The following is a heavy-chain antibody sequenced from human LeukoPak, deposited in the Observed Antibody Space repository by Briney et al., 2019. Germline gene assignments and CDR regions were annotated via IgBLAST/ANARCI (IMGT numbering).Heavy chain of an antibody. CDR2: ISSSGSTI. D-gene: IGHD5-18*01. CDR1: GFTFSDYY. CDR3: ARLLIYGYASFDI. V-gene: IGHV3-11*01. Sequence: GGSLRLSWAASGFTFSDYYMSWIRQAPGKGLEWVAYISSSGSTIYYADSVKGRFTISRDNAKNSLYLQMNSLRAEDTAVYYCARLLIYGYASFDIWGQGTMVTVSS. J-gene: IGHJ3*02.